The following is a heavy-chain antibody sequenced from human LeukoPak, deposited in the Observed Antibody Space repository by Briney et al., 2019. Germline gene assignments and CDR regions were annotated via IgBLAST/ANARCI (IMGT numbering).Heavy chain of an antibody. V-gene: IGHV4-59*08. D-gene: IGHD1-26*01. CDR2: SYYSWST. J-gene: IGHJ4*02. CDR3: ARHGSGSSTFGY. Sequence: SETLSLTCSVWGDPISIYHWSWMPQPPGEGGEGIGYSYYSWSTNYNPSLKSRVTISVDTSKNQFSLKLSSVTAADRAGYYCARHGSGSSTFGYWGQGTLVTVSS. CDR1: GDPISIYH.